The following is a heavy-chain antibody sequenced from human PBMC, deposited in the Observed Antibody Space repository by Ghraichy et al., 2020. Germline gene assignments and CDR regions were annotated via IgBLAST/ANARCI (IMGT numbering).Heavy chain of an antibody. V-gene: IGHV3-33*01. CDR3: ARDRGGHDYGDPGWFDP. D-gene: IGHD4-17*01. CDR1: GFTFSSYG. Sequence: GGSLRLSCAASGFTFSSYGMHWVRQAPGKGLEWVAVIWYDGSNKYYADSVKGRFTISRDNSKNTLYLQMNSLRAEDTAVYYCARDRGGHDYGDPGWFDPWGQGTLVTVSS. CDR2: IWYDGSNK. J-gene: IGHJ5*02.